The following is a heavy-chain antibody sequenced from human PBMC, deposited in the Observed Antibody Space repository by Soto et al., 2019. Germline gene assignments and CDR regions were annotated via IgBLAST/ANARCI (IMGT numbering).Heavy chain of an antibody. D-gene: IGHD2-21*02. CDR1: LFTFNYYW. J-gene: IGHJ3*01. Sequence: SLRHSCTASLFTFNYYWMHWVRQAPVQGLVWVSHIHSDGGTTTYADSVKGRFTISRDNAKNTLYLQMNSLRAEDTAVYYCVRGDKGGFDLWGQGTTVTVSS. CDR3: VRGDKGGFDL. V-gene: IGHV3-74*01. CDR2: IHSDGGTT.